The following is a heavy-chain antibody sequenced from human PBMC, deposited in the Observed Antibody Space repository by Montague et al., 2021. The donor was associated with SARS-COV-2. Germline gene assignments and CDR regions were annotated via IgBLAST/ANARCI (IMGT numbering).Heavy chain of an antibody. D-gene: IGHD2-8*02. Sequence: SETLSLTCTVSVGSISSNNCYWGWIRQPPGKALEWIGSIYYSGSTYYNPSLKSRVTMSVDTSENQFSLKLSSVTAADTAVYYCARVGFLFDRTVPSYFGYWGQGTLVTVSS. CDR3: ARVGFLFDRTVPSYFGY. J-gene: IGHJ4*02. CDR1: VGSISSNNCY. V-gene: IGHV4-39*07. CDR2: IYYSGST.